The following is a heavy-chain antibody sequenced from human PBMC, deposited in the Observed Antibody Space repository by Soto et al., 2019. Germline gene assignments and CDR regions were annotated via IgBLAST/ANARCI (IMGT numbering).Heavy chain of an antibody. Sequence: QVLLQESGPGLMKPSQTLSLTCTVSGLTISSASYYWSWIRQHPGKALEWVGNIYYNGSTYYSPSLKSRVTLWVDTSKNQFSLRLASVTAADTAVYYCARYRISGSWSKFDYWGQGTLVTGSS. CDR2: IYYNGST. CDR3: ARYRISGSWSKFDY. V-gene: IGHV4-31*03. J-gene: IGHJ4*02. CDR1: GLTISSASYY. D-gene: IGHD6-13*01.